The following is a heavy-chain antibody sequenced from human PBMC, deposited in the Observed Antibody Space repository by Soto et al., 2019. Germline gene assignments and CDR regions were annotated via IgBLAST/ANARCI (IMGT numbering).Heavy chain of an antibody. CDR3: ARTGGGMAARPLEY. Sequence: QVQLVQSGGEVKKPGASVEVSCRTSVYMFTTYCMSWVRQAPGQGLEWMAWISAYNGNKKYAQKFQGRVTMPTDTYTSTVSMELRNLTSDDTGTYFFARTGGGMAARPLEYWGQGTLVTVSS. D-gene: IGHD6-6*01. CDR1: VYMFTTYC. J-gene: IGHJ4*02. CDR2: ISAYNGNK. V-gene: IGHV1-18*04.